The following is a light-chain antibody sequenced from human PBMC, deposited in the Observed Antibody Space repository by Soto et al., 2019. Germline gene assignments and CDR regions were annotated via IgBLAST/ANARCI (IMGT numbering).Light chain of an antibody. CDR1: SSDVGGYNY. CDR3: SSYTSSSTPV. V-gene: IGLV2-14*01. Sequence: VLTQPASVSGSPGQSITISCTGTSSDVGGYNYVSWYQQHPGKAPKLMIYDVSNRPSGVSNRFSGSKSGNTASLTISGLQADDEADYYCSSYTSSSTPVFGTGTKVTVL. CDR2: DVS. J-gene: IGLJ1*01.